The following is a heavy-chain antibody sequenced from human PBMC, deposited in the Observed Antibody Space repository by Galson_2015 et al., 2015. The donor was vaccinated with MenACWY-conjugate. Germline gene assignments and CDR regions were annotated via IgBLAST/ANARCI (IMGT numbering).Heavy chain of an antibody. CDR3: VRDLLGVIANYYFDS. Sequence: SNDGRDTFYTDSVKYRFTISSDYSENTLYLQMNSLRTEDTAVYYCVRDLLGVIANYYFDSWGQGTLVSVSS. V-gene: IGHV3-30*10. D-gene: IGHD2-21*01. CDR2: SNDGRDT. J-gene: IGHJ4*02.